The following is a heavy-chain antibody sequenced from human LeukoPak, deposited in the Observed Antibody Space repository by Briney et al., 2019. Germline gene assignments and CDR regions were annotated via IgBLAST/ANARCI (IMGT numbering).Heavy chain of an antibody. Sequence: PGGSLRLSCAASGFTFSSYWMHWVRQAPGKGLVWVSRINSDGSSTSYADSVKGRFTISRDNAKNTLYLQMNSLRAEDTAVYYCHAAVTTWGQFDYWGQGTLVTVSS. J-gene: IGHJ4*02. D-gene: IGHD4-11*01. CDR1: GFTFSSYW. V-gene: IGHV3-74*01. CDR2: INSDGSST. CDR3: HAAVTTWGQFDY.